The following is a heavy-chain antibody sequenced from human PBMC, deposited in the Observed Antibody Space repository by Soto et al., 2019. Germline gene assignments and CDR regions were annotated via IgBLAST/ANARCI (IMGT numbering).Heavy chain of an antibody. D-gene: IGHD3-10*01. J-gene: IGHJ4*02. V-gene: IGHV3-23*01. CDR3: AKGEVRGIIPSYFDY. CDR1: GFAFSSYA. CDR2: IVDTGGRT. Sequence: EVQLLESGGGLVQPGGSLRLSCTASGFAFSSYAMNWVRQAPGKGLEWVSGIVDTGGRTFYADSVKGRFTISRDNAKNTLYLQMDSLRAEDTAVYYCAKGEVRGIIPSYFDYWGLGTLVTVSS.